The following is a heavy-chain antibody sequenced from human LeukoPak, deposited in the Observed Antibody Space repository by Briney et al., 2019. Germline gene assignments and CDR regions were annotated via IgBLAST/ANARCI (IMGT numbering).Heavy chain of an antibody. CDR3: AKDFRALQGY. D-gene: IGHD2-21*02. V-gene: IGHV3-30*02. J-gene: IGHJ4*02. CDR2: IRYDGSNK. Sequence: GGSLRLSCAASGFTFSSYGMHWLRQAPGKGLEWVAFIRYDGSNKYYADSVKGRFTISRDNSKNTLYLQMNSLRAEDTAVYYCAKDFRALQGYWGQGTLVTVSS. CDR1: GFTFSSYG.